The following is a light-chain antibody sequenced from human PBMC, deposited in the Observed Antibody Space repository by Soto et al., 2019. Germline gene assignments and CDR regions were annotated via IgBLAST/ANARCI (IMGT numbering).Light chain of an antibody. J-gene: IGKJ1*01. CDR3: QQYYDWPRT. CDR2: GAS. CDR1: QSVGTN. V-gene: IGKV3-15*01. Sequence: IVMTQSPATLSVSPGESATLSCRASQSVGTNIAWYQQKPGQAPRLLIYGASTRATGIPARFSGSGSGTEFSLTISSLQSEHFAVYYCQQYYDWPRTFGQGTKVDI.